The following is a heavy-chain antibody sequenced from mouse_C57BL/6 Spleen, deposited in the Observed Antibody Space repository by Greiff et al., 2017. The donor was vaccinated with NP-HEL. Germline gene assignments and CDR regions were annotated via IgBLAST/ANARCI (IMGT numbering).Heavy chain of an antibody. D-gene: IGHD2-12*01. Sequence: QVQLQQPGAELVRPGSSVKLSCKASGYTFTSYWMHWVKQRPGQGLEWIGMIHPNSGSTNYNEKFKSKATLTVDKSSSTAYMQLSSLTSEDSAVYYCARQGLLLYGFFDVWGTGTTVTVSS. CDR2: IHPNSGST. CDR3: ARQGLLLYGFFDV. J-gene: IGHJ1*03. V-gene: IGHV1-64*01. CDR1: GYTFTSYW.